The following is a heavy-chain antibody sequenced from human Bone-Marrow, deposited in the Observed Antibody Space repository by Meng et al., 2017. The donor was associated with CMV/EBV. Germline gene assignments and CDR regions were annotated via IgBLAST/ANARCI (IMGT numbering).Heavy chain of an antibody. Sequence: GESLKISCAASGFTFSNAWMSWVRQAPGKGLEWVAVISYDGSNKYYADSVKGRFTISRDNSKNTLYLQMNSLRAEDTAVYYCAREDYRRHYFDYWGQGTLVTVSS. CDR3: AREDYRRHYFDY. CDR1: GFTFSNAW. D-gene: IGHD4/OR15-4a*01. V-gene: IGHV3-30-3*01. J-gene: IGHJ4*02. CDR2: ISYDGSNK.